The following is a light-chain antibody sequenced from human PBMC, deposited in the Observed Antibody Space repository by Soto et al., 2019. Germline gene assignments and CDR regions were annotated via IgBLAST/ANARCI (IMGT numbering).Light chain of an antibody. Sequence: EIVLTQSPGTLSLSPGERATLSCRASQSVNTNYLAWYQQKSGQAPRLLIYGASSRPTGIPDRFSGSGSGKDFTLTISRLEPEDFAAYFCQQYGSSPITFGQGTRLEIK. CDR3: QQYGSSPIT. V-gene: IGKV3-20*01. CDR1: QSVNTNY. CDR2: GAS. J-gene: IGKJ5*01.